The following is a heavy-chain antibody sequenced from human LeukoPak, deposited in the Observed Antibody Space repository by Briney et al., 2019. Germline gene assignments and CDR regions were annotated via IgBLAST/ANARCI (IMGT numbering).Heavy chain of an antibody. CDR2: IYYSGST. CDR3: ARFHIGGKTKSYYYDSSGYYRTFDY. CDR1: GGSVSSGSYH. J-gene: IGHJ4*02. Sequence: PSETLSLTCTVSGGSVSSGSYHWSWIRQPPGKGLEWIGYIYYSGSTNYNPSLKSRVTISVDTSKNQFSLKLSSVTAADTAVYYCARFHIGGKTKSYYYDSSGYYRTFDYWGQGTLVTVSS. D-gene: IGHD3-22*01. V-gene: IGHV4-61*01.